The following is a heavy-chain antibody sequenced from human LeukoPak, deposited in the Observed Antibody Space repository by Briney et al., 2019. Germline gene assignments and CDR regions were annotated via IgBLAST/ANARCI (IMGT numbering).Heavy chain of an antibody. V-gene: IGHV4-39*01. J-gene: IGHJ4*02. CDR3: ARHRYSYGGGSDFDY. Sequence: SETLSLTCTVSGGSISSSSYYWGWIRQPPGKGLEWIGSIYYSGSTYYNPSLKSRVTISVDTSKNQFSLKLSSVTAADTAVYYCARHRYSYGGGSDFDYWGQGTLVTVSS. D-gene: IGHD5-18*01. CDR1: GGSISSSSYY. CDR2: IYYSGST.